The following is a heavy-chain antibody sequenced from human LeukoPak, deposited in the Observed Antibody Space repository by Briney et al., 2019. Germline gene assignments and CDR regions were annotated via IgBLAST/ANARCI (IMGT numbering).Heavy chain of an antibody. V-gene: IGHV4-34*01. CDR3: ARQTTVTTLASYYMDV. Sequence: SETLSLTCAVYGGSFSGYYWSWIRQPPGKGLEWIGEINHSGSTNYNPSLKSRVTISVDTSKNQFSLKLSSVTAADTAVYYCARQTTVTTLASYYMDVWGKGTTVTISS. CDR2: INHSGST. J-gene: IGHJ6*03. D-gene: IGHD4-17*01. CDR1: GGSFSGYY.